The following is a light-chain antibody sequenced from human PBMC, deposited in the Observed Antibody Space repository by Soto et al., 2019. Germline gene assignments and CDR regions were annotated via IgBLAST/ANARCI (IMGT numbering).Light chain of an antibody. CDR3: QQRSNWPLT. J-gene: IGKJ4*01. V-gene: IGKV3-11*01. CDR2: NSY. Sequence: EIVLTQSPATLSLSPGERATLSCSASQSVSSYLAWYQQKPGQAPMLLIYNSYYTTTGFPARFSGSGSGTDSTLNISSLGPEDFAVYYCQQRSNWPLTFGGGTKVAIK. CDR1: QSVSSY.